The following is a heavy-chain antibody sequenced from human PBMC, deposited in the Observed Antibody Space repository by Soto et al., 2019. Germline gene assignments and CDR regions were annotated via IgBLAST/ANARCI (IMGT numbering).Heavy chain of an antibody. Sequence: QVQLVESGGGVVQPGRSLRLSCAASGFTFSSYGMHWVRQAPGKGLEWVAVISYDGSDKYYADSVKGRFTISRDNSNNTLYLQMDSLRAEDTAVYYCAKGVVVATTYFPHWGQGTLVTVSS. V-gene: IGHV3-30*18. J-gene: IGHJ1*01. CDR3: AKGVVVATTYFPH. D-gene: IGHD2-15*01. CDR1: GFTFSSYG. CDR2: ISYDGSDK.